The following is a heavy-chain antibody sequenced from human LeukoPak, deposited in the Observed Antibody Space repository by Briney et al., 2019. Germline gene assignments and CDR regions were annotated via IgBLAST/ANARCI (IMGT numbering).Heavy chain of an antibody. Sequence: GGSLRLSCAASGFTVSSNYMSWVRQAPGKGLEWVSVIYSGGSTYYADSVKGRFTISRDNSKNTLYLQMNSLRAEDTAVYYCARDLTVGPTTDYFDYWGQGTLVTVSS. CDR1: GFTVSSNY. J-gene: IGHJ4*02. CDR2: IYSGGST. V-gene: IGHV3-53*01. D-gene: IGHD1-26*01. CDR3: ARDLTVGPTTDYFDY.